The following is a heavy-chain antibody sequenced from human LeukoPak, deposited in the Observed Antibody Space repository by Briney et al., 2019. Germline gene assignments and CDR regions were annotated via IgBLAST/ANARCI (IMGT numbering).Heavy chain of an antibody. CDR3: ARGKGSGSYYSYYYYYMDV. CDR1: GGSFSGYY. Sequence: PSETLSLTCTVYGGSFSGYYWSWIRQPPGKGLEWIGEINHSGSTNYNPSLKSRVTISVDTSKNQFSLKLSSVTAADTAVYYCARGKGSGSYYSYYYYYMDVWGKGTTVTVSS. D-gene: IGHD3-10*01. CDR2: INHSGST. V-gene: IGHV4-34*01. J-gene: IGHJ6*03.